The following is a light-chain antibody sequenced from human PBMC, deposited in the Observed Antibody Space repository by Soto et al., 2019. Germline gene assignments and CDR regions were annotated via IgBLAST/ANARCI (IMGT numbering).Light chain of an antibody. CDR2: EVS. CDR1: SSDVGGYNY. CDR3: SSYAGGNNLV. Sequence: QSVLTQPPSASGSPGQSVTISCTGSSSDVGGYNYVSWYQHHPGKAPKLMIYEVSERPSGVPDRFSVSKSGNTASLTVSGLHADDEADYYCSSYAGGNNLVFGGGTKVTVL. V-gene: IGLV2-8*01. J-gene: IGLJ2*01.